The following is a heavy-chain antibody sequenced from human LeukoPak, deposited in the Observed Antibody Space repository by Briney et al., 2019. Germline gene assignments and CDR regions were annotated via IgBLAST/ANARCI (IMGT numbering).Heavy chain of an antibody. CDR1: GFTFSSYW. CDR2: IKRDGSEK. V-gene: IGHV3-7*01. J-gene: IGHJ4*02. CDR3: AGDRTGTPIL. D-gene: IGHD1-1*01. Sequence: GGSLRLSCSASGFTFSSYWMSWVRQAPGKGLEWVANIKRDGSEKDYVDSVKGRFTISRDNAKNSLYLQMSSLRAEDTAVYYCAGDRTGTPILWGQGTLVTVSS.